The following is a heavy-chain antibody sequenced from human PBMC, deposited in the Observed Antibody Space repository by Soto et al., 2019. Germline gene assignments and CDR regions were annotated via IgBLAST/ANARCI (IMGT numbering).Heavy chain of an antibody. CDR1: RDSFTTFW. CDR3: ARHLYDNRNFLDALDV. J-gene: IGHJ3*01. D-gene: IGHD3-22*01. V-gene: IGHV5-10-1*01. Sequence: LMISCNVSRDSFTTFWISWVRQIPENALEWMGRLDPADSFTNYSPSFQGHVTISVDKSINTAYLQWSSLKASDTAIHYCARHLYDNRNFLDALDVWGQGTMVTVSS. CDR2: LDPADSFT.